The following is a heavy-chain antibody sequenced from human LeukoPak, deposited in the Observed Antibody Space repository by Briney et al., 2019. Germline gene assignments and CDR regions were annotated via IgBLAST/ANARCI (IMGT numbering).Heavy chain of an antibody. V-gene: IGHV3-23*01. CDR3: AKVGGSTCSSTSCFLGRMGFDY. Sequence: GASLRLSCAASGFTFSSYAMSWVRQAPGTGLKWVSSISGSGGNTYYAASVKGRFTISSDNSKNALYLKINCVRADDTAVYYCAKVGGSTCSSTSCFLGRMGFDYWGQGTLVTVSS. CDR1: GFTFSSYA. CDR2: ISGSGGNT. D-gene: IGHD2-2*01. J-gene: IGHJ4*02.